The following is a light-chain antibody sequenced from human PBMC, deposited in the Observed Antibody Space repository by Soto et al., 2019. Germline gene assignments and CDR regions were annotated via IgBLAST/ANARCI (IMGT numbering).Light chain of an antibody. CDR3: QQYSSYPLT. V-gene: IGKV3-20*01. Sequence: ENVLTQSPGTLSLSPGERATLSCRASQSVRSTYLAWYQQKPRQTPRLLIYDISNRATCIPDRFSGRGSGTDFSLTISRLEPEDFAVYYCQQYSSYPLTFGGGTKVEIK. CDR2: DIS. J-gene: IGKJ4*01. CDR1: QSVRSTY.